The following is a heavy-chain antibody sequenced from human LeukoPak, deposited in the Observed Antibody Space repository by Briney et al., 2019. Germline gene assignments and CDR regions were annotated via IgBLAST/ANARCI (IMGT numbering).Heavy chain of an antibody. V-gene: IGHV3-64D*06. Sequence: GGSLRLSSSASGFAFSTYAMHWVRQAPGKGLEYVSAISRNGGRTYYADSVKGRFTISRDNSKNTLYLQMSSLRAEDTAVYYCVKDLPSGGGVDYWGQGTLVTVSS. CDR3: VKDLPSGGGVDY. J-gene: IGHJ4*02. CDR1: GFAFSTYA. CDR2: ISRNGGRT. D-gene: IGHD3-10*01.